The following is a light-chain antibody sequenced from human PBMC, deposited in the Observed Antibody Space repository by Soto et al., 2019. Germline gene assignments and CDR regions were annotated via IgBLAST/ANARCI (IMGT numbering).Light chain of an antibody. CDR3: QQSYSTPPYT. CDR1: QSIRSY. V-gene: IGKV1-39*01. Sequence: DIQMTQSPSSLSASVGDRVTITCRASQSIRSYLNWYQQKPGKAPKLLIYAASSLQSGVPSRFSGGGSGTDFTLTISSLQPEDFATYYCQQSYSTPPYTFGQGTKLEIK. CDR2: AAS. J-gene: IGKJ2*01.